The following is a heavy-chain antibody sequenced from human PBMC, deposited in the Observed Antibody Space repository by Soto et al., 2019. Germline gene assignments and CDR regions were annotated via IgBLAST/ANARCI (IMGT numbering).Heavy chain of an antibody. V-gene: IGHV3-49*03. J-gene: IGHJ4*02. D-gene: IGHD3-22*01. CDR2: IRSKAYGGTT. Sequence: GGSLRLSCTASGFTFGDYAMSWFRQAPGKGLEWVGFIRSKAYGGTTEYAASVKGRFTISRDDSKSIAYLQMNSLKTEDTAVYYCTRDPFNDSSGYYYYYWGQGTLVTVSS. CDR1: GFTFGDYA. CDR3: TRDPFNDSSGYYYYY.